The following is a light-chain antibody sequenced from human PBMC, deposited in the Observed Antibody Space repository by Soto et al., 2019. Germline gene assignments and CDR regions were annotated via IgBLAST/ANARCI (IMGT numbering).Light chain of an antibody. CDR3: SSYAGSSNLGV. CDR1: SSDVGGYNY. J-gene: IGLJ2*01. CDR2: EVS. Sequence: QSALTQPPSASGSPGQSVTISCTGTSSDVGGYNYVSWYQQHPGKAPKLMIYEVSKRPSGVPDRFSGSKSGNTASLTVSGLQAEDEAAYYCSSYAGSSNLGVFGGGTKLTVL. V-gene: IGLV2-8*01.